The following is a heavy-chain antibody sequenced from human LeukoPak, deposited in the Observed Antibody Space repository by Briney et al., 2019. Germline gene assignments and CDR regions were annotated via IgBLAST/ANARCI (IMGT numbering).Heavy chain of an antibody. D-gene: IGHD1-1*01. J-gene: IGHJ4*02. Sequence: GGPLRLSCAASGFTFSSYAMQWVRQAPGKGLEWVAVISYDGSKKYYADSVKGRFTISRDNSKNTLYLQMNSLRAEDTAVYFCARDSPGAPNDLDYWGQGTLVTVSS. CDR1: GFTFSSYA. V-gene: IGHV3-30-3*01. CDR3: ARDSPGAPNDLDY. CDR2: ISYDGSKK.